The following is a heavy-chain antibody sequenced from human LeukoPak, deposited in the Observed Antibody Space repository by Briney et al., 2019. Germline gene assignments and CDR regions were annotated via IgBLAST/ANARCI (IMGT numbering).Heavy chain of an antibody. Sequence: GGSLRLSCAASGFTFSSYAMHWVRQAPGKGLEYVSAISSNGGSTYYANSVKGRFTISRDNSKNTLYLQMGSLRAEDMAVYYCARGRFCGGTGCYPRGGYYYYGMDVGGQGTTVTVSS. CDR1: GFTFSSYA. V-gene: IGHV3-64*01. J-gene: IGHJ6*02. CDR3: ARGRFCGGTGCYPRGGYYYYGMDV. D-gene: IGHD2-2*01. CDR2: ISSNGGST.